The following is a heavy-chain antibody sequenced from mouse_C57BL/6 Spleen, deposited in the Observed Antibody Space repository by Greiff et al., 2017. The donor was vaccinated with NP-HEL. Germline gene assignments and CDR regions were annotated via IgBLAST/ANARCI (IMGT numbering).Heavy chain of an antibody. CDR2: ISSGGSYT. Sequence: EVQRVESGGDLVKPGGSLKLSCAASGFTFSSYGMSWVRQTPDKRLEWVATISSGGSYTYYPDSVKGRFTISRDNAKNTLYLQMSSLKSEDTALSYGASAPHISTVVATGAMDYWGQGTSVTVSS. D-gene: IGHD1-1*01. CDR3: ASAPHISTVVATGAMDY. CDR1: GFTFSSYG. J-gene: IGHJ4*01. V-gene: IGHV5-6*01.